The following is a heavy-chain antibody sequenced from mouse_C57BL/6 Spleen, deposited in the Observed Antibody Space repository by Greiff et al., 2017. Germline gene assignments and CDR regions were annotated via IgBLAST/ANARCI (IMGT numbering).Heavy chain of an antibody. CDR1: GFTFSSYA. D-gene: IGHD2-3*01. J-gene: IGHJ2*01. CDR2: ISSGGDYI. Sequence: EVKLVESGEGLVKPGGSLKLSCAASGFTFSSYAMSLVRQSAEKRLEWVAYISSGGDYIYYADAVKGRLTISRDNARNTLYLQMSSLKSEDTAMYYCTRDVEDGYYAYFDYWGQGTTLTVSS. V-gene: IGHV5-9-1*02. CDR3: TRDVEDGYYAYFDY.